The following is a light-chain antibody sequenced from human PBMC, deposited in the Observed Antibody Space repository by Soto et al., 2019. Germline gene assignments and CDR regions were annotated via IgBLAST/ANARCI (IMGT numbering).Light chain of an antibody. V-gene: IGLV3-21*04. J-gene: IGLJ2*01. CDR1: NIGSKS. CDR2: YDS. Sequence: SYELTQPSSVSVAPGKTARITCGGNNIGSKSVHWYQQKPGQAPVLVIYYDSDRPSGIPERFSGSNSGNTATLTISRVEAGDEADYYCQVWDSSSDPVVFGGGTKLTVL. CDR3: QVWDSSSDPVV.